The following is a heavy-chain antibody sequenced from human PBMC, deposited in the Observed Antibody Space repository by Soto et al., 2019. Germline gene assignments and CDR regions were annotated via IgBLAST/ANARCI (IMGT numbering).Heavy chain of an antibody. V-gene: IGHV1-69*13. Sequence: QVQLVQSGAEVKKPGSSVKVSCKASGSSFSTYGINWVRLAPGQGLEWMGGIIPKFGTTNYAQKFRGRVTITADESTNTAYMELNYLRSEDTAVYFCARELDPYYGGNSLSLDYWGQGTLVTVSS. CDR2: IIPKFGTT. CDR1: GSSFSTYG. J-gene: IGHJ4*02. CDR3: ARELDPYYGGNSLSLDY. D-gene: IGHD4-17*01.